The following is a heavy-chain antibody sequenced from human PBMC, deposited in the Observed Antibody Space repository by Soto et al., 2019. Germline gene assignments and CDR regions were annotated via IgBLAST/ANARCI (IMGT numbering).Heavy chain of an antibody. D-gene: IGHD3-16*01. V-gene: IGHV4-59*08. CDR1: GDSLSYYY. J-gene: IGHJ6*02. CDR3: ARRSQFEQGGFYYYVLDV. CDR2: IYYSGST. Sequence: SETLSLTCTVSGDSLSYYYWSWIQQPPGKALEWIGYIYYSGSTNYNPSLKSRVTMSVDTSKRQFSLKLSSVTAADTAVYYCARRSQFEQGGFYYYVLDVWGQGTTVTVSS.